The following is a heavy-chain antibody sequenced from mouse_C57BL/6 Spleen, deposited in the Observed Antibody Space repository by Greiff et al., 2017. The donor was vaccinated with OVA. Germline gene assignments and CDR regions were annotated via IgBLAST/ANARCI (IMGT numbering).Heavy chain of an antibody. Sequence: VQLQQSGAELVRPGASVKLSCTASGFNIKDDYMHWVKQRPEQGLEWIGWIDPENGDTEYASKFQGKATITADTSSNTAYLQLSSLTSEDTAIYYCATGEYAMDYWGQGTSVTVSS. CDR2: IDPENGDT. V-gene: IGHV14-4*01. CDR1: GFNIKDDY. J-gene: IGHJ4*01. CDR3: ATGEYAMDY.